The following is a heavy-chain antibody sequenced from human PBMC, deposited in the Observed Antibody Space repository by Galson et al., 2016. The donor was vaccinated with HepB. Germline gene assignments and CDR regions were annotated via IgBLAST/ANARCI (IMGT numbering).Heavy chain of an antibody. D-gene: IGHD6-13*01. CDR1: GYTFRNYV. CDR3: ARSAPSGLNHHYDYGMDV. J-gene: IGHJ6*02. V-gene: IGHV1-69*13. Sequence: SVKVSCKASGYTFRNYVISWVRQAPGQGLEWMGGIIPMFGTPYYAHNFRGRVTINADESTSTGYMALSSLRSEDTAVNYWARSAPSGLNHHYDYGMDVWGQGATGTVSS. CDR2: IIPMFGTP.